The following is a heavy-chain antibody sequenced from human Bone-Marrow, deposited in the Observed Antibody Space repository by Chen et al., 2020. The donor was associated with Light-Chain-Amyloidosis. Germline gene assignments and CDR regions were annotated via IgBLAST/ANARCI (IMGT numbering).Heavy chain of an antibody. Sequence: QVHLVESGGEVTKPGASVKVSCKTSGYTFTSYGISWVRQAPGHGLEWMGWIKTYNGNTNYAPKFQGRVTMTTDTSTTTAYMQLTSLRPDDTAVYYCARVPPTILGPYQYYYGMDVWGQGTTVTVSS. CDR2: IKTYNGNT. V-gene: IGHV1-18*04. CDR1: GYTFTSYG. J-gene: IGHJ6*02. D-gene: IGHD3-10*01. CDR3: ARVPPTILGPYQYYYGMDV.